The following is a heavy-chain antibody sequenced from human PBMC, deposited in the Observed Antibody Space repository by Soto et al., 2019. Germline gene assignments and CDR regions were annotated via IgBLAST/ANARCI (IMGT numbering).Heavy chain of an antibody. D-gene: IGHD3-22*01. CDR2: IYYSGST. CDR1: GGSISSYY. Sequence: SETLSLTCTVSGGSISSYYWSWIRQPPGKGLEWIGYIYYSGSTNYNPSLKSRVTISVVTSKNQFSLKLSSVTAAYTAVYYCARGRKGSYYDSSGYYYGLDWGQGTLVTVS. J-gene: IGHJ4*02. V-gene: IGHV4-59*01. CDR3: ARGRKGSYYDSSGYYYGLD.